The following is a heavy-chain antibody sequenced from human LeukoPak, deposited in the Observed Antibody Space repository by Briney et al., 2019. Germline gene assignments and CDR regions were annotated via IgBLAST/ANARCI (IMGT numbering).Heavy chain of an antibody. D-gene: IGHD3-3*01. CDR2: IYYSGST. J-gene: IGHJ4*02. Sequence: PSETLSLTCTVSGGSISSSSYYWGWIRQPPGKGLEWIGSIYYSGSTYYNPSLKSRVTISVDTSKNQFSLKLSSVTAADTAVYYCARIITIFGVVTYFDYWGQGTLVTVSS. CDR1: GGSISSSSYY. CDR3: ARIITIFGVVTYFDY. V-gene: IGHV4-39*07.